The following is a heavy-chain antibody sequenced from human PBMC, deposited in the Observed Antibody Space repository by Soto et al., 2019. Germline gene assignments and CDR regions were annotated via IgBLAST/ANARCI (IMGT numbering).Heavy chain of an antibody. Sequence: QVQLVQSGAEVKKPGASVKVSCKASGYTFTSYDINWVRQATGQGLEWMGWMNPNSGNTGYAQKFQGRVTMTRNTSRSTAYMEPSSLRTEDTAVYDCARACSSRHDVGHCWGEGTLVTVSS. D-gene: IGHD6-13*01. CDR3: ARACSSRHDVGHC. J-gene: IGHJ4*02. CDR1: GYTFTSYD. CDR2: MNPNSGNT. V-gene: IGHV1-8*01.